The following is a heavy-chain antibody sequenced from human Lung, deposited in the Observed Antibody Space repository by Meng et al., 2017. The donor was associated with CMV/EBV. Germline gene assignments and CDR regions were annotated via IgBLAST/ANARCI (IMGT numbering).Heavy chain of an antibody. Sequence: SCAASGFTFGSYDMNWVRQAPGKALEWVAVISIDGSSKFYADSMKGRFTISRDNSKNTLFLQVNSLRPEDTAVYYCTRRADYFDYWGPGTLVTVSS. J-gene: IGHJ4*02. D-gene: IGHD6-25*01. CDR1: GFTFGSYD. CDR2: ISIDGSSK. CDR3: TRRADYFDY. V-gene: IGHV3-30*04.